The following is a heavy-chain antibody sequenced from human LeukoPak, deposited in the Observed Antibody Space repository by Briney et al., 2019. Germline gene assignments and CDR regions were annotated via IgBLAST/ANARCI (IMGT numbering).Heavy chain of an antibody. CDR3: AREVATDYYYYYGMDV. Sequence: AASVKLSCKASGYTFTSYDINWVRQATGQGLEWMGWMNPNSGNTGYAQKFQGRVTMTRNTSISTAYMELSSLRSEDTAVYYCAREVATDYYYYYGMDVWGQGTTVTVSS. CDR2: MNPNSGNT. D-gene: IGHD5-12*01. J-gene: IGHJ6*02. CDR1: GYTFTSYD. V-gene: IGHV1-8*01.